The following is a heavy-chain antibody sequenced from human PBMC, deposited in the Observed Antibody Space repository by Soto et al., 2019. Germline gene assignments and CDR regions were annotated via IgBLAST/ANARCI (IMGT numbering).Heavy chain of an antibody. CDR3: ARDLGAVTTLGFQN. CDR1: GFTFSNYG. CDR2: ITSSSYI. Sequence: EVQLVESGGGLVKPGGSLRLSCAASGFTFSNYGMNWVRQAPGKGLEWISFITSSSYIFYADSLKGRFTISRDNAKNALYLQMNSLRAEDTAVYYCARDLGAVTTLGFQNWGQGTLVTVSS. D-gene: IGHD4-17*01. J-gene: IGHJ1*01. V-gene: IGHV3-21*01.